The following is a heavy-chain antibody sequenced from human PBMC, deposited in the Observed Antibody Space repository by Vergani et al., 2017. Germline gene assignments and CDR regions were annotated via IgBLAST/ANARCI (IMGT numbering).Heavy chain of an antibody. CDR1: GITFWKFG. D-gene: IGHD5-12*01. V-gene: IGHV3-9*01. CDR2: ISGNSGAV. Sequence: EVDLVESGGGLAQPGGSLRLSCEASGITFWKFGMHWVRQGPGKGLEWVSGISGNSGAVDYADSVRGRFTISSDNAKNSLFLEMNSLRFEDTAVYFCTKGSVYYHDSAGHGYDPYTGFDLWGQGTLVTVSS. CDR3: TKGSVYYHDSAGHGYDPYTGFDL. J-gene: IGHJ3*01.